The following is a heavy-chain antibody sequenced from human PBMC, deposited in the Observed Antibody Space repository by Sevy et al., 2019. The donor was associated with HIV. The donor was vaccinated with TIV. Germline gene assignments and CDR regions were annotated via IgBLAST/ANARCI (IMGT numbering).Heavy chain of an antibody. Sequence: GGSLRLSCAASGFTFSSYWMSWVRQAPGKGLEWVANIKQDGSEKYYVDSVKGRFTISRDNAKNSLYLQMNSLRAEDTAVYYGARVGVTYYDFWSGYPKAGYFDYWGQGTLVTVSS. D-gene: IGHD3-3*01. V-gene: IGHV3-7*01. CDR2: IKQDGSEK. J-gene: IGHJ4*02. CDR1: GFTFSSYW. CDR3: ARVGVTYYDFWSGYPKAGYFDY.